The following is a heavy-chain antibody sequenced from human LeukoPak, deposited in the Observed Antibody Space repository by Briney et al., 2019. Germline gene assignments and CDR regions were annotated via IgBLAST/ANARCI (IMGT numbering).Heavy chain of an antibody. D-gene: IGHD3-22*01. CDR3: VSSGIVVVIGSEVDY. V-gene: IGHV3-23*01. CDR1: GLTFSSYA. J-gene: IGHJ4*02. Sequence: GGSLRLSCAASGLTFSSYAMSWARQPPGKGLEWVSAIIVSVVSTYYAECVKGRFTISRDNSKNTLYLQMNSLRAEDTAVYYCVSSGIVVVIGSEVDYWGQGTLVTVSS. CDR2: IIVSVVST.